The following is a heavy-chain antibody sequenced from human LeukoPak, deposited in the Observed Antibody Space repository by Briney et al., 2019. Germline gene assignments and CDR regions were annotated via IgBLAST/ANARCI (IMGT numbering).Heavy chain of an antibody. V-gene: IGHV3-21*01. CDR2: ISSSSSYI. J-gene: IGHJ4*02. Sequence: GGSLRLSCAASGFTFSSYSMNWVRQAPGKGLEWVSSISSSSSYIYYADSVKGRFTISRDNAKNSLYLQMNRLRAEDTAVYYCARDPLDYGDYDYWGQGTLVTVSS. D-gene: IGHD4-17*01. CDR3: ARDPLDYGDYDY. CDR1: GFTFSSYS.